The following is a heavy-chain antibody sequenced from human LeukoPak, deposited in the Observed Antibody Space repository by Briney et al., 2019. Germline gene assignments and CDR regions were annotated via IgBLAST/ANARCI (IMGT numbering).Heavy chain of an antibody. CDR2: ISSSSSTI. Sequence: PGGSLRLSCAASGFTFSSYSMNWVRQAPGKGLEWVSYISSSSSTIYYADSVKGRFTISRDNAKNSLYLQMNRLRAEYTAVYYCARDSTTVTTTLGFDYWGQGTLVTVSS. CDR3: ARDSTTVTTTLGFDY. CDR1: GFTFSSYS. J-gene: IGHJ4*02. D-gene: IGHD4-17*01. V-gene: IGHV3-48*01.